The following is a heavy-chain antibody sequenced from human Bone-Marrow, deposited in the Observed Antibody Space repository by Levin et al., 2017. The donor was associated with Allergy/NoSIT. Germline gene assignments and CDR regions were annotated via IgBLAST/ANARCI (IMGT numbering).Heavy chain of an antibody. CDR3: TTGDLSGSYHAFDF. D-gene: IGHD1-26*01. CDR1: GFIFSDVR. J-gene: IGHJ3*01. V-gene: IGHV3-15*01. CDR2: IRRKTDGGTT. Sequence: GGSLRLSCVASGFIFSDVRMTWVRQAPGKGLEWVGRIRRKTDGGTTEFAAPVKGRFGISRDDSQNTLYLQMNSLKTEDTAVYYCTTGDLSGSYHAFDFWGQGTMVTVSS.